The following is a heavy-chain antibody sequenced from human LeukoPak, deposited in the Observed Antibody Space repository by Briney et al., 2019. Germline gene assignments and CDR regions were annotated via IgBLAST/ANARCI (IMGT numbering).Heavy chain of an antibody. V-gene: IGHV4-4*07. CDR1: GGSISSYY. J-gene: IGHJ6*03. CDR3: ARGGPAVWFGELTGPYYYMDV. D-gene: IGHD3-10*01. CDR2: IYTSGST. Sequence: SETLSLTCTVSGGSISSYYWSWIRQPAGKGLGWIGRIYTSGSTNYNPSLKSRVTMSVDTSKNQFSLKLSSVTAADTAVYYCARGGPAVWFGELTGPYYYMDVWGKGTTVTVSS.